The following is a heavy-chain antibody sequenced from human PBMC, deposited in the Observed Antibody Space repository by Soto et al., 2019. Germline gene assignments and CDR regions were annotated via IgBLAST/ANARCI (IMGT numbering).Heavy chain of an antibody. J-gene: IGHJ4*02. Sequence: PGGSLRLSCAASGFTFSSYWMSWVRQAPGKGLEWVANIKQDGSEKYYVDSVKGRFTISRDNAKNSLYLQMNSLRAEDTAVYYCARDVIGGLTITPPESFDYWGQGTLVTVS. D-gene: IGHD1-20*01. CDR3: ARDVIGGLTITPPESFDY. V-gene: IGHV3-7*03. CDR1: GFTFSSYW. CDR2: IKQDGSEK.